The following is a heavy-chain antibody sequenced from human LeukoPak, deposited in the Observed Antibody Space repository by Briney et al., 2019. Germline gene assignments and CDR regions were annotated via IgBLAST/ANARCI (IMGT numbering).Heavy chain of an antibody. J-gene: IGHJ6*02. V-gene: IGHV4-61*02. CDR3: ARDPLGIAVAGTFYYYYYGMDV. CDR1: GGSISSGSYY. Sequence: SQTLSLTCTVSGGSISSGSYYWSWIRQPAGKGLEWIGRIYTSGSTNYNPSLKSRVTISVDTSKNQFSLKLSSVTAADTAVYYCARDPLGIAVAGTFYYYYYGMDVWGQGTTVTVPS. D-gene: IGHD6-19*01. CDR2: IYTSGST.